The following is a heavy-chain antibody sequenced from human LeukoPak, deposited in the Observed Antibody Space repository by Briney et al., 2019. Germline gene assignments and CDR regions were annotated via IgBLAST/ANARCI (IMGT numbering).Heavy chain of an antibody. Sequence: ASVKVSCKASGYTFSRNYMHWVRQAPGQGLEWMGIINPSGDPSGRSRSYAQKFQGRVTMTRDMSTRTVYMELSSLRSEDTAVYYCARSMVRISMIRGVTFSTRHGFDIWGQGTMVTVSS. V-gene: IGHV1-46*01. J-gene: IGHJ3*02. CDR2: INPSGDPSGRSR. CDR3: ARSMVRISMIRGVTFSTRHGFDI. D-gene: IGHD3-10*01. CDR1: GYTFSRNY.